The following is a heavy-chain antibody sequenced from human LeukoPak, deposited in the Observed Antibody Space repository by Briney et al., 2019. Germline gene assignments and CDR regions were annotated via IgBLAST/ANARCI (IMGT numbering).Heavy chain of an antibody. CDR2: INHSGST. D-gene: IGHD4-17*01. J-gene: IGHJ6*02. CDR1: GGSFSGYY. V-gene: IGHV4-34*01. Sequence: SETLSLTCAVYGGSFSGYYWSWIRQPPGKGLEWIGEINHSGSTNYNPSLKSRVTISVDTSKNQFSLKLSSVTAADTAVYYCARGDDYGDELPPYYYGMDVWGQGTTVTVPS. CDR3: ARGDDYGDELPPYYYGMDV.